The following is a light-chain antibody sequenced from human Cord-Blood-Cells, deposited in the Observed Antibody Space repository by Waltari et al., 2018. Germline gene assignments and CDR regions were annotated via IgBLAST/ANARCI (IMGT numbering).Light chain of an antibody. Sequence: DIQMTQSPSTLSASVGDRVTITCRANQSISSWLAWYQQEPGKSPKLLIYYAPSLESGVPSRFSGSGTGTKFTLTIRRPEADDFSTYYCQQYNSYSLTFGPGTKVDIK. CDR1: QSISSW. CDR3: QQYNSYSLT. CDR2: YAP. V-gene: IGKV1-5*01. J-gene: IGKJ3*01.